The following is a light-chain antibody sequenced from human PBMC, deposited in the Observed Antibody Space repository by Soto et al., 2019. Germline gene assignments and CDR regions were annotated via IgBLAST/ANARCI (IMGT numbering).Light chain of an antibody. V-gene: IGKV3-20*01. CDR1: QSVSSSY. CDR3: QQFSSYPLT. CDR2: GAS. Sequence: EIVLTQSPGTLSLSPGERATLSCRASQSVSSSYLAWYQQKPGQAPRLLIYGASSRATGIPDRFSGGGSGTDFTLTISRLEPEDFAVYYCQQFSSYPLTFGGGTKADI. J-gene: IGKJ4*01.